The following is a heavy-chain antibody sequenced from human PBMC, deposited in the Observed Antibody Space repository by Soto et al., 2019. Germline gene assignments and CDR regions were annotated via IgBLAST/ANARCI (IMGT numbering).Heavy chain of an antibody. J-gene: IGHJ4*02. Sequence: SVKVSCKASGGTFSSYAISWVRQAPGQGLEWMGGIIPIFGTANYAQKFQGRVTITADESTSTAYMELSSLRSEDTAVYYCARLRDNYYGSGSYLEWGQGTLVTVSS. CDR1: GGTFSSYA. D-gene: IGHD3-10*01. V-gene: IGHV1-69*13. CDR3: ARLRDNYYGSGSYLE. CDR2: IIPIFGTA.